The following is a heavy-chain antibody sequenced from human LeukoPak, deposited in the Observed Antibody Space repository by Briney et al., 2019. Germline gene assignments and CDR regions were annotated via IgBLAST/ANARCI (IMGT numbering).Heavy chain of an antibody. CDR1: GFTSSSYA. Sequence: GGSLRFSCAASGFTSSSYAMSWVRQAPGKGLEWVSVISGSGGDTDYADSVKGRFTISRDNSKNTLFLQMNSLRAEDTAIYYCAKSRVGYGYWGQGTLVTVSS. CDR2: ISGSGGDT. V-gene: IGHV3-23*01. CDR3: AKSRVGYGY. D-gene: IGHD5-12*01. J-gene: IGHJ4*02.